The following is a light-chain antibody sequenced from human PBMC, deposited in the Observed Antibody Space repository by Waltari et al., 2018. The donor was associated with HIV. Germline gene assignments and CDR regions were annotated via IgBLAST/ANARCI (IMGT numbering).Light chain of an antibody. J-gene: IGLJ2*01. CDR1: SNDVGAYNF. Sequence: QSALTQPPPASGSPGQSVTISCTGTSNDVGAYNFVPWYQHHPGKAPKLIIYEVSKRPSGVPDRFSASKSANTASLTVSGLQTEDEADYYCSSFTGVNTDVIFGGGTRLTVL. CDR2: EVS. CDR3: SSFTGVNTDVI. V-gene: IGLV2-8*01.